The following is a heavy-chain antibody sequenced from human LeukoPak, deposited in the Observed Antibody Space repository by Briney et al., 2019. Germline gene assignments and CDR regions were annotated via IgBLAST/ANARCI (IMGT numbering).Heavy chain of an antibody. CDR2: IYYSGST. J-gene: IGHJ6*02. CDR3: ARGGLSYDILTGYYTWYYGMDV. D-gene: IGHD3-9*01. Sequence: SETLSLTCTVSGGSISSGGYYWSWIRQHPGKGLEWIGYIYYSGSTYYNPSLKSRVTISVDTSKNQFSLKLSSVTAADTAVYYCARGGLSYDILTGYYTWYYGMDVWGQGTTVTVSS. CDR1: GGSISSGGYY. V-gene: IGHV4-31*03.